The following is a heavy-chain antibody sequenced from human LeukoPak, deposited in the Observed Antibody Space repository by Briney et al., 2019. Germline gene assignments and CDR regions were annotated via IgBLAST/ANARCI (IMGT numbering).Heavy chain of an antibody. Sequence: GGSLRLSCAASGFTFDDYAMHWVRQAPGKGLEWVSGISWNSGNMYYVDSVKGRFTISRDNAKNSLSLQMNSLKPEDTALYYCAKGPGLGAGKRYLDLWGRGTLVIVSS. V-gene: IGHV3-9*01. D-gene: IGHD6-13*01. CDR2: ISWNSGNM. CDR3: AKGPGLGAGKRYLDL. CDR1: GFTFDDYA. J-gene: IGHJ2*01.